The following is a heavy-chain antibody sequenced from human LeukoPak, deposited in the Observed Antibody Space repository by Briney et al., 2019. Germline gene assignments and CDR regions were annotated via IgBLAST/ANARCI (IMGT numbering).Heavy chain of an antibody. Sequence: SETLPLTCSVSGGSISRHFWSWIRHPPGRGLEWIAFIHYNGRTKYNPSLQSRVTISRDTSDNNFSLKLTSVTAADTAVYYCARLLDNDSSGDPDTFDIWGQGTVVTVSS. J-gene: IGHJ3*02. CDR1: GGSISRHF. CDR3: ARLLDNDSSGDPDTFDI. CDR2: IHYNGRT. V-gene: IGHV4-59*11. D-gene: IGHD3-22*01.